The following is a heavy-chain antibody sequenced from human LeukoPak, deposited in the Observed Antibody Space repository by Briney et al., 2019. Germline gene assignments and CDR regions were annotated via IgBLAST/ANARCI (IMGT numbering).Heavy chain of an antibody. Sequence: SETLSLTCTISGGSLSPYYWNWIRQPAGKGLEWIGYIYYSGSTNYNPSLKSRVTISVDTSKNQFSLKLSSVTAADTAVYYCARGGAAPYDFWSGYPFDYWGQGTLVTVSS. CDR1: GGSLSPYY. V-gene: IGHV4-59*01. D-gene: IGHD3-3*01. J-gene: IGHJ4*02. CDR3: ARGGAAPYDFWSGYPFDY. CDR2: IYYSGST.